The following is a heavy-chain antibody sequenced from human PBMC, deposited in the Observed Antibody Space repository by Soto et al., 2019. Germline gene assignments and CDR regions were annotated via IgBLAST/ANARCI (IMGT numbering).Heavy chain of an antibody. V-gene: IGHV1-18*01. Sequence: QVQLVQSGAEVKKPGASVKVSCKASGYTFTSYGISWVRQAPGQGLEWMGRINTYNGNTHYAQKLQGRVTMTTDTSTSTAYMELRSMRSDDTVVYYCARDDGYGLIDYWGQGALVTVSS. CDR3: ARDDGYGLIDY. CDR1: GYTFTSYG. D-gene: IGHD5-18*01. J-gene: IGHJ4*02. CDR2: INTYNGNT.